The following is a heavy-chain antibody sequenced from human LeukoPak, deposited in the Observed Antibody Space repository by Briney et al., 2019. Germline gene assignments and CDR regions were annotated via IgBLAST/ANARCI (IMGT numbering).Heavy chain of an antibody. CDR2: IYTSGST. CDR3: ARDFEEDIPGY. V-gene: IGHV4-4*07. CDR1: GGSISSYY. J-gene: IGHJ4*02. D-gene: IGHD2-15*01. Sequence: SETLSLTCTVSGGSISSYYWRWIRQPAGKGLEWSGRIYTSGSTNYNPSLKSRVTMSVDTSKNQFSLKLSSVTAADTAVYYCARDFEEDIPGYWGQGTLVTVSS.